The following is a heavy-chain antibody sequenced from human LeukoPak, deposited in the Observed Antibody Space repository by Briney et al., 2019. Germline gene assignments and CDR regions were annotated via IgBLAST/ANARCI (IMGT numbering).Heavy chain of an antibody. CDR3: ARGRRDGYNLGDAFDI. V-gene: IGHV4-61*01. D-gene: IGHD5-24*01. CDR1: GGSVSSGSYY. J-gene: IGHJ3*02. Sequence: PSDTLSLTCTISGGSVSSGSYYWSWLRQPPGKGLDWIGYIYYSGSTNYNPSLKSRVTISVDTSKNQFSLKLSSVTAADTAVYYCARGRRDGYNLGDAFDIWGQGTMVTVSS. CDR2: IYYSGST.